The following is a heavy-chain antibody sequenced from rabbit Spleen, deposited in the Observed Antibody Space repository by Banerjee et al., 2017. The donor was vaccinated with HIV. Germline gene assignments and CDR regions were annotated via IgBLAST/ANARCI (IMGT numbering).Heavy chain of an antibody. CDR1: GFSFSNKAV. CDR3: ARDLVAVIGWNFGL. CDR2: INAVTGKA. D-gene: IGHD1-1*01. V-gene: IGHV1S45*01. J-gene: IGHJ4*01. Sequence: QEQLVESGGGLVKPEGSLKLSCTASGFSFSNKAVMCWVRQAPGKGLEWIACINAVTGKAVYASWAKGRFTFSKTSSTTVTLQVTSLTAADRATYFCARDLVAVIGWNFGLWGQGTLVTVS.